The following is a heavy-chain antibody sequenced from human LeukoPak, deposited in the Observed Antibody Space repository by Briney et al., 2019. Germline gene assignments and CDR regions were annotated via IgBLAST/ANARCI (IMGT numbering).Heavy chain of an antibody. CDR2: INPNSGGT. V-gene: IGHV1-2*06. CDR1: GYTFTGYY. CDR3: ARDLGEWSYYFDY. J-gene: IGHJ4*02. D-gene: IGHD3-16*01. Sequence: GASVKVSCKASGYTFTGYYMHRVRQAPGQGLEWMGRINPNSGGTNYVQKFQCRVTMTRDTSISTAYMELSRLRSDDTAVYYCARDLGEWSYYFDYWGQGTLVTVSS.